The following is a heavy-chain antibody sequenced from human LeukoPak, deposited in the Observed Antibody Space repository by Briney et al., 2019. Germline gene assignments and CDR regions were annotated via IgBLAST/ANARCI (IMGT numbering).Heavy chain of an antibody. Sequence: GGSLRLSCAASGFTFSSYGMHWVRQAPGKGPEWVAFIRYDGSDKYYVDSVKDRFTISRDNSKNTVYLQMNSLRTEDTAVYHCAKDPVGATVSADYWGKGTLVTVSS. J-gene: IGHJ4*02. V-gene: IGHV3-30*02. D-gene: IGHD1-26*01. CDR1: GFTFSSYG. CDR3: AKDPVGATVSADY. CDR2: IRYDGSDK.